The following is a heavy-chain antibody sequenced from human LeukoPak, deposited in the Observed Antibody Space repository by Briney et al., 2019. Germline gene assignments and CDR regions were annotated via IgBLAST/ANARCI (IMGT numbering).Heavy chain of an antibody. CDR1: GFTFSNAW. Sequence: GGSLRLSCAASGFTFSNAWMSWVRQAPGKGLEWVAVISYDGSNKYYADSVKGRFTISRDNSKNTLYLQMNSLRAEDTAVYYCAKDRDRLRRYFDYWGQGTLVTVSS. CDR2: ISYDGSNK. D-gene: IGHD4-17*01. CDR3: AKDRDRLRRYFDY. J-gene: IGHJ4*02. V-gene: IGHV3-30*18.